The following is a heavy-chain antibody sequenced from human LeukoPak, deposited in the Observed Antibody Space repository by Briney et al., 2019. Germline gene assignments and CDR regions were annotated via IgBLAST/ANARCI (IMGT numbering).Heavy chain of an antibody. CDR1: GFTFSSYA. J-gene: IGHJ5*02. CDR3: AKDSSGTLFSFAP. V-gene: IGHV3-33*06. D-gene: IGHD2/OR15-2a*01. CDR2: IMFDGANK. Sequence: AGGSLRLSCAASGFTFSSYAMHWVRQAPGKGLEWVSVIMFDGANKYYADSVKGRFTISRDTSKNTLYLQMNSLRAEDTAVYYCAKDSSGTLFSFAPWGQGTLVTVSS.